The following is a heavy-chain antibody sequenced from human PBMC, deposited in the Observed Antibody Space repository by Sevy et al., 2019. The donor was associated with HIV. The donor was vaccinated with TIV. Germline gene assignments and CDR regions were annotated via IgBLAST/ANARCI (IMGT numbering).Heavy chain of an antibody. J-gene: IGHJ6*02. CDR3: AKAPPGHCSSSSCPRAYYYYGMDV. Sequence: GGSLRLSCAASGFTFSSYAMNWVRQAPGKGLEWVSAISGRGGSTYYADSVEGRFTMSRDIPKNTLYLQMNSLRAEDTAVYYCAKAPPGHCSSSSCPRAYYYYGMDVWGQGTTVTVSS. V-gene: IGHV3-23*01. D-gene: IGHD2-15*01. CDR1: GFTFSSYA. CDR2: ISGRGGST.